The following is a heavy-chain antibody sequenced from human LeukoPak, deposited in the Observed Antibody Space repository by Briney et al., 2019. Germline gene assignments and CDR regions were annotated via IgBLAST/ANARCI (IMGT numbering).Heavy chain of an antibody. J-gene: IGHJ4*02. CDR1: GFTFSSYA. V-gene: IGHV3-23*01. Sequence: GGSLRLSCAASGFTFSSYAMSWVRQAPGKGLEWVSAISTSGGTTYYADSVEGRFTISRDNPKNTLYLEMNSLRAEDTAVYYCAKDIGSYYDYWGQGILVTVSS. D-gene: IGHD3-10*01. CDR3: AKDIGSYYDY. CDR2: ISTSGGTT.